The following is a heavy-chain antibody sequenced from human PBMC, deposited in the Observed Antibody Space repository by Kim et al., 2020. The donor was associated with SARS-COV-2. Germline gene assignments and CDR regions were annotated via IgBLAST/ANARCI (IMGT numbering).Heavy chain of an antibody. V-gene: IGHV3-33*01. CDR1: GFTFSSYG. J-gene: IGHJ3*02. Sequence: GGSLRLSCAASGFTFSSYGMHWVRQAPGKGLEWVAVIWYDGSNKYYADSVKGRFTISRDNSKNTLYLQMNSLRAEDTAVYYCARGGTPFPPLAYCGGDCPQRAFEICGPGTLVTVSS. CDR3: ARGGTPFPPLAYCGGDCPQRAFEI. D-gene: IGHD2-21*02. CDR2: IWYDGSNK.